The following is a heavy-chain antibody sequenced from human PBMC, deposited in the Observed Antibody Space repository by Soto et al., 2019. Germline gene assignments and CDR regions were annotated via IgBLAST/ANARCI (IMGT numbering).Heavy chain of an antibody. J-gene: IGHJ4*02. D-gene: IGHD3-10*01. Sequence: SETLSLTCTVSGGSISSSSYYWGWIRQPPGKGLEWIGSIYYSGSTYYNPSLKSRVTISVDTSKNQFSLKLSSVTAADTAVYYCARSSPFGASGSYVFDYWGQGTLVTVSS. CDR3: ARSSPFGASGSYVFDY. CDR2: IYYSGST. V-gene: IGHV4-39*01. CDR1: GGSISSSSYY.